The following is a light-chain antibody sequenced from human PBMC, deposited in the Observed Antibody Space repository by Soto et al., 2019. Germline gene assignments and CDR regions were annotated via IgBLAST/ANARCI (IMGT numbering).Light chain of an antibody. J-gene: IGKJ4*01. CDR3: QQRSDWLT. V-gene: IGKV3D-20*02. Sequence: EIVLTQSPGTLSLSPGERATLSCRASQSVSSSHLAWYQQKPGQAPRLLIYGASSRAAGIPDRFSGSGSETDFTLTISSLEPEDFAVYYCQQRSDWLTFGGGTKVDIK. CDR1: QSVSSSH. CDR2: GAS.